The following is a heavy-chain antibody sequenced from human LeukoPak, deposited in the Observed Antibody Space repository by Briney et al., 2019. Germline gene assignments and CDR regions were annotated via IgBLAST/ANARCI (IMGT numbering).Heavy chain of an antibody. V-gene: IGHV4-30-2*01. D-gene: IGHD1-1*01. CDR3: ARVLGTTGYYMDV. CDR1: GYAIISGGFS. J-gene: IGHJ6*03. Sequence: RTSETLSLTCTVSGYAIISGGFSWNWIRQPPGKGLEWIGCIYDRGPAHYNPSLKSRVTISVDTSKNQFSLKLSSVTAADTAVYYCARVLGTTGYYMDVWGKGTTVTVSS. CDR2: IYDRGPA.